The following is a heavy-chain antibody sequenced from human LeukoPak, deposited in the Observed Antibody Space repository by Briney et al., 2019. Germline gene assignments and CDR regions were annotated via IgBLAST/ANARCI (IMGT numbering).Heavy chain of an antibody. CDR3: ARSGSSNLHYYYYMDV. D-gene: IGHD1-26*01. CDR2: IYYSGST. CDR1: GGSISSSSYY. Sequence: SETLSLTCTVSGGSISSSSYYWGWIRQPPGKGLEWIGSIYYSGSTYYNPSLKSRVTISVDTSKNQFSLKLSTVTAADTAVYYCARSGSSNLHYYYYMDVWGKGTTVTVSS. V-gene: IGHV4-39*07. J-gene: IGHJ6*03.